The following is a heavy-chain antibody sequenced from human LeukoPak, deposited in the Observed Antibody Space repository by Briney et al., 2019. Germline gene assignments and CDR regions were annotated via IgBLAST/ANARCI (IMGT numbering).Heavy chain of an antibody. CDR1: GYTFTSYY. J-gene: IGHJ4*02. CDR2: INPSGGST. CDR3: ATTPPWYSSSWYFAGAVFDY. D-gene: IGHD6-13*01. Sequence: ASVKVSCKASGYTFTSYYMHWVRQAPGQGLEWMGIINPSGGSTSYAQKFQGRVTMTRDTSTSTVYMELSSLRSEDTAVYYCATTPPWYSSSWYFAGAVFDYWAREPWSPSPQ. V-gene: IGHV1-46*01.